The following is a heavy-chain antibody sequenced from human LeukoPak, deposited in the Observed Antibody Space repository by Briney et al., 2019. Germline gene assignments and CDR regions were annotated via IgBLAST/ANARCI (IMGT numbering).Heavy chain of an antibody. V-gene: IGHV3-53*01. D-gene: IGHD1-26*01. CDR1: GFTVSSNY. CDR3: ARAKRYRGSFADAFDI. Sequence: GVSLRLSCAASGFTVSSNYMSWVRQAPGKGLEWVSVIYSGGSTYYADSVKGRLTISRDISKNTLYLQMNSLRVEDTAVYYCARAKRYRGSFADAFDIWGQGTMVTVSS. CDR2: IYSGGST. J-gene: IGHJ3*02.